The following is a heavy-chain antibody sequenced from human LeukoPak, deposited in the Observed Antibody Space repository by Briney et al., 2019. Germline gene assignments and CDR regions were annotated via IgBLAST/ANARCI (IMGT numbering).Heavy chain of an antibody. V-gene: IGHV3-23*01. CDR2: IGPGGTT. D-gene: IGHD2-21*02. CDR3: AKDLAQVVTATDY. CDR1: GFTLNSYA. J-gene: IGHJ4*02. Sequence: PGGSLRLSCVASGFTLNSYAMSWVRQAPGKGLEWVSGIGPGGTTYYADSVKGRLTISRDSSENTLYLQMNSLRADDTAVYYCAKDLAQVVTATDYWGQGTLVTVSS.